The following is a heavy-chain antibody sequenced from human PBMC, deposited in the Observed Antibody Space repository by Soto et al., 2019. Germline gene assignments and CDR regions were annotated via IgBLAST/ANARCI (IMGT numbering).Heavy chain of an antibody. CDR3: ARVAITLIRGLKVDFYSMDV. CDR1: GYTFNNYG. CDR2: ISVYNGNK. Sequence: QLVQSGGEVKEPGASVQVSCKASGYTFNNYGITWVRQAPGQGLEWLGWISVYNGNKNYAKKVQGRFSMTADTSTSTAHMELRSLQSDDTAVYVCARVAITLIRGLKVDFYSMDVWGQGTTVTVSS. J-gene: IGHJ6*02. V-gene: IGHV1-18*01. D-gene: IGHD3-10*01.